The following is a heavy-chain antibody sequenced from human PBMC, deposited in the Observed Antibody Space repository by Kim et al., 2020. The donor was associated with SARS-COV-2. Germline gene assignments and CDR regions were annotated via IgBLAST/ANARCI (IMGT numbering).Heavy chain of an antibody. J-gene: IGHJ6*03. CDR3: ARGRFCSSSNCYSYMDV. Sequence: VKGQFTISRDNSKNTLYLQMNSLRADDTAVYFCARGRFCSSSNCYSYMDVWGKGTTVIVSS. D-gene: IGHD2-2*01. V-gene: IGHV3-30*07.